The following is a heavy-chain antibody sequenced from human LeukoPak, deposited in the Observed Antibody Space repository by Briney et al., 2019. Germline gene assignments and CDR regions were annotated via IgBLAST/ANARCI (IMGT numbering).Heavy chain of an antibody. D-gene: IGHD2-21*01. CDR3: ATLVVVIARYAFDI. CDR1: GFTFSSYD. Sequence: GGSLRLSCSASGFTFSSYDMHWVRQAPGKGLEWVAFIRYDGSNKYYADSVKGRFTISKDNSKNTLYLQMNSLRAEDTAVYYCATLVVVIARYAFDIWGQGTMVTVSS. CDR2: IRYDGSNK. V-gene: IGHV3-30*02. J-gene: IGHJ3*02.